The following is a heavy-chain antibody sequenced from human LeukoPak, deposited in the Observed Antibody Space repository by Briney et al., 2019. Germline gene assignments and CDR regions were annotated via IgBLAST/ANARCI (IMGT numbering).Heavy chain of an antibody. CDR3: ARQGSKVYYYGSEIFDY. CDR1: VGTFSSYA. D-gene: IGHD3-10*01. V-gene: IGHV1-69*04. CDR2: IIPILGIA. J-gene: IGHJ4*02. Sequence: SVKVSRKASVGTFSSYAISWVRQAPGQGLERMGRIIPILGIANYAQKFQGRVTITADKSTSTAYMELSSLRSEDTAVYYCARQGSKVYYYGSEIFDYWGQGTLVTVSS.